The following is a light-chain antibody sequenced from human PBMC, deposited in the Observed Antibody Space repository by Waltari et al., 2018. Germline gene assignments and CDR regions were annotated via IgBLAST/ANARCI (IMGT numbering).Light chain of an antibody. Sequence: SYVVTPPPSVPVAPGQTATLTSGGDKIAANSVHWYQQKEGQAPVLVIYYDRDRPSGIPDRFSGSNSGKTATLTISRVEAGDEARYYCHVWDPHGNPGVFGAGTEVTVL. CDR2: YDR. V-gene: IGLV3-21*04. J-gene: IGLJ1*01. CDR3: HVWDPHGNPGV. CDR1: KIAANS.